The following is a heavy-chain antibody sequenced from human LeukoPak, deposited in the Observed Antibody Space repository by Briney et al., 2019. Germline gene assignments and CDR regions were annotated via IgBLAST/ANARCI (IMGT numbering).Heavy chain of an antibody. J-gene: IGHJ5*02. V-gene: IGHV3-30*04. Sequence: GGSLRLSCAASGFTLSSYAMHWVRQAPGKGLEWVAVISYDGSNKYYADSVKGRFTISRDNSKNTLYLQMNSLRAEDTAVYYCAALGIVVVVAATATNWFDPWGQGTLVTVSS. CDR2: ISYDGSNK. CDR3: AALGIVVVVAATATNWFDP. CDR1: GFTLSSYA. D-gene: IGHD2-15*01.